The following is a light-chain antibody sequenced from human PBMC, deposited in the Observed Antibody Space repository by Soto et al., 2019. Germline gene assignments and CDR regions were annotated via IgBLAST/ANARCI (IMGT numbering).Light chain of an antibody. CDR1: QSVSSN. J-gene: IGKJ5*01. CDR3: QQYNNWPPN. V-gene: IGKV3-15*01. CDR2: DAS. Sequence: EIVMTQSPSTLSGSPGERATLSCRASQSVSSNLAWYQQKHGQAPKLLIFDASTRATGVPARFSGSGYGTEFTLTVSSLQSEDIAVYFCQQYNNWPPNFGQGTRLEIK.